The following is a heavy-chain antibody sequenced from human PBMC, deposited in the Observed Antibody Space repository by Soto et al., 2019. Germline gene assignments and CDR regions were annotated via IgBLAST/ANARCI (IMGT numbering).Heavy chain of an antibody. CDR1: GFTFSNYG. J-gene: IGHJ4*02. CDR2: IWYDGNNK. V-gene: IGHV3-33*01. CDR3: ARGLLSRFDY. Sequence: GGSLRLCSAASGFTFSNYGMHWVRQAPGKGLEWVAVIWYDGNNKYYADFVKGRFTISRDNSNNTLYVQMTSLRAEDTAVYYFARGLLSRFDYWGQGTPVPVCS.